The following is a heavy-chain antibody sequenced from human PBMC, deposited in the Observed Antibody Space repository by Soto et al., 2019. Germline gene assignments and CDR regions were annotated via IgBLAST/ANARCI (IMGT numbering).Heavy chain of an antibody. CDR2: ISSSSIHI. D-gene: IGHD3-16*02. V-gene: IGHV3-21*01. CDR1: GFIFNSYT. Sequence: GGSLRLSCAASGFIFNSYTMNWVRQAPGKGLEWVSSISSSSIHIYYADSVKGRFIISRDNAKNSLYLQMNTLRAEDTAVYYCAKHRNLSSFLYGIDVWGQGTTVTVSS. CDR3: AKHRNLSSFLYGIDV. J-gene: IGHJ6*02.